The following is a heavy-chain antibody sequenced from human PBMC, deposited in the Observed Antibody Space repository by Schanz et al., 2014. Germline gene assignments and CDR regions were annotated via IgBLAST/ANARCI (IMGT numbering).Heavy chain of an antibody. Sequence: VQLVESGGGVVQFGRSLRLSCAASGFTFSSYAMSWVRQAPGKGLEWVSSISSSSSYIYYADSVKGRFTISRDNAKNSLYLQMNSLRAEDTAVYYCAREQIMAAAGLVDYWGHGTLVTVSS. CDR1: GFTFSSYA. J-gene: IGHJ4*01. V-gene: IGHV3-21*04. CDR2: ISSSSSYI. D-gene: IGHD6-13*01. CDR3: AREQIMAAAGLVDY.